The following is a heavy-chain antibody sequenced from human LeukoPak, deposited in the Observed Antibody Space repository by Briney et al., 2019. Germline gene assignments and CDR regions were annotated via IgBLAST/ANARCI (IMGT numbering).Heavy chain of an antibody. CDR3: AKSNYFDSGGYYFFDY. Sequence: PRGSLRLSCAASGFTFSKYAMTWVRQAPGKGLEWVSGISVSGGSTNYADSVKGRFTISRDNSKSTLYPQMNSLRAEDTAVYYCAKSNYFDSGGYYFFDYWGQGTLATVSS. CDR1: GFTFSKYA. J-gene: IGHJ4*02. D-gene: IGHD3-22*01. CDR2: ISVSGGST. V-gene: IGHV3-23*01.